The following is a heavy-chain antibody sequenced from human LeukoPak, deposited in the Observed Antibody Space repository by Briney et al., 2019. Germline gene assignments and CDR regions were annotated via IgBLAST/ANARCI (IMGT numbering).Heavy chain of an antibody. J-gene: IGHJ4*02. V-gene: IGHV1-69*05. CDR1: GGTFSGCA. CDR3: ARADMVRGVSQDF. Sequence: SVKVSCKASGGTFSGCAISWVRQAPGQGLEWMGRIIPIFGTANYAQKFQGRVTITTDESTSTAYMELSSLRSEDTAVYYCARADMVRGVSQDFWGQGTLVTVSS. D-gene: IGHD3-10*01. CDR2: IIPIFGTA.